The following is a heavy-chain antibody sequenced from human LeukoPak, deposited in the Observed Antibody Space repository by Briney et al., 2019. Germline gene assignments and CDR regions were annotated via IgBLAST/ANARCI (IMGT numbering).Heavy chain of an antibody. Sequence: PGGSLRLSCAASGFTLSSYSMNWVRQAPGEGLEWVSSISSSSVYIYYAHSVKGRFTISRDNAKNSLYLQMNSLRAEDTAVYYCARDVTMVRGGPAFDYWGQGTLVTVSS. D-gene: IGHD3-10*01. CDR2: ISSSSVYI. J-gene: IGHJ4*02. CDR1: GFTLSSYS. V-gene: IGHV3-21*01. CDR3: ARDVTMVRGGPAFDY.